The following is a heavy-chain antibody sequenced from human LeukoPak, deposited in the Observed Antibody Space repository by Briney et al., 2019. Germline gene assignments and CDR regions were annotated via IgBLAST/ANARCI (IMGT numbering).Heavy chain of an antibody. V-gene: IGHV1-2*02. D-gene: IGHD1-1*01. CDR2: INPNSGVT. Sequence: GASVKVSCKAPGYTFTGYYMHWVRQAPGQGLEWMGWINPNSGVTNYAQSFQGRVTMTRDTSISTAYMELSSLRSDDTAVYYCATANAATTRLDYWGQGTLVTVSS. J-gene: IGHJ4*02. CDR1: GYTFTGYY. CDR3: ATANAATTRLDY.